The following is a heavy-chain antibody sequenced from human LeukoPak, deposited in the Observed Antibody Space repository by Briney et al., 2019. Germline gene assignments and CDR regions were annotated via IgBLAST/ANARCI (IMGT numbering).Heavy chain of an antibody. D-gene: IGHD4-23*01. V-gene: IGHV4-59*01. CDR3: ARVGVDYSGNIIKYFFDY. J-gene: IGHJ4*02. Sequence: SETLSLTCTVSGGSISSYYWSWIRQPPGKGLEWIGYVYYSGYTNYNPSLKSRVTISVDTSKNQFSLKLSPVTAADTAVYYCARVGVDYSGNIIKYFFDYWGQGTLVTVSS. CDR2: VYYSGYT. CDR1: GGSISSYY.